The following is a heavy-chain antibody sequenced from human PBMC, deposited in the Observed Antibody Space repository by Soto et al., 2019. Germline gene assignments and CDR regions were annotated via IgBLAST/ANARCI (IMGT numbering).Heavy chain of an antibody. CDR2: ISYDGSNK. CDR1: GFTFSSYA. J-gene: IGHJ4*02. CDR3: AKDLGDSSDY. V-gene: IGHV3-30*18. Sequence: VQLLESGGGLVQPGGSLRLSCAASGFTFSSYAMSWVRQAPGKGLEWVAVISYDGSNKYYADSVKGRFTISRDNSKNTLYLQMDSLRAEDTAVYYCAKDLGDSSDYWGQGTLVTVSS. D-gene: IGHD3-16*01.